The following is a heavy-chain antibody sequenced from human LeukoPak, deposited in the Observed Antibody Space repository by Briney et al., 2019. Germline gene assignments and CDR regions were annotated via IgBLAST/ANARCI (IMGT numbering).Heavy chain of an antibody. D-gene: IGHD4-23*01. V-gene: IGHV3-23*01. CDR1: GFTFSTYA. Sequence: GGSLRLSCEASGFTFSTYAMSWVRQAPGKGLEWVSSISGSGTSTYYADSVQGRFIISRDNSKNTLFLQMNSLRAEDTAVYYCANKLPGTSPFDNWGQGSLVTVSS. CDR2: ISGSGTST. CDR3: ANKLPGTSPFDN. J-gene: IGHJ4*02.